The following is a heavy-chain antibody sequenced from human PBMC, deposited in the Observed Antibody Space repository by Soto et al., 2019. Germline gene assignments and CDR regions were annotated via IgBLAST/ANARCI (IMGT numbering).Heavy chain of an antibody. Sequence: GGSLRLSCAGSGFTFSSYWMSWVRQAPGKGLEWVANIRQDGSEKYYVDSVRGRFTISRDNAKNSLYLQMSGLRAEDTAVFYCARGTLRNGYQFFDYWGQGTLVTVSS. D-gene: IGHD5-18*01. CDR1: GFTFSSYW. CDR3: ARGTLRNGYQFFDY. CDR2: IRQDGSEK. J-gene: IGHJ4*02. V-gene: IGHV3-7*01.